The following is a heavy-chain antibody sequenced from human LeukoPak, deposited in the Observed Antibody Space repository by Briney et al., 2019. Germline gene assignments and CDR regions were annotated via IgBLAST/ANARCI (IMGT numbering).Heavy chain of an antibody. CDR3: AKVFCSSTSCYGYYFDY. D-gene: IGHD2-2*01. CDR1: GFTFSSYA. CDR2: ISGSGGST. V-gene: IGHV3-23*01. J-gene: IGHJ4*02. Sequence: GGSLRLSCAASGFTFSSYAMSWVRQAPGKGLEWVSAISGSGGSTYYADSVKGRFTISRDNSKNTLYLQMNSLRAEDTAVYYCAKVFCSSTSCYGYYFDYWGQGTLVTVSS.